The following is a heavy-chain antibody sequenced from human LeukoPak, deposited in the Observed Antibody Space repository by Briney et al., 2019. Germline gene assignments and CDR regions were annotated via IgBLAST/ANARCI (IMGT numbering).Heavy chain of an antibody. CDR3: PRDTGGGYSCYDC. V-gene: IGHV3-7*01. CDR2: IKQDGSEK. Sequence: GGSLRLSCAASVFTFSSYWMTWIRQAPGKGLEWVANIKQDGSEKYYVDSVKGRFTISRDNAKNSLYLQMNSLRAEDTAVYYCPRDTGGGYSCYDCWGQGTLVTVSS. J-gene: IGHJ4*02. CDR1: VFTFSSYW. D-gene: IGHD5-18*01.